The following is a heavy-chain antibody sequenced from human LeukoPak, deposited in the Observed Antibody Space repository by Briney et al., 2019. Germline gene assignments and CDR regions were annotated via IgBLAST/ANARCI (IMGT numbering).Heavy chain of an antibody. CDR1: GGTFSSYA. J-gene: IGHJ5*02. V-gene: IGHV1-69*05. D-gene: IGHD3-22*01. CDR3: ASRNYDSSGYYLNNWFDP. Sequence: GSSVKVSCKASGGTFSSYAISWVRQAPGQGLEWMGRIIPIFGTANYAQKFQGRVTITTDESTSTAYMELSSLRSEDTAVYYCASRNYDSSGYYLNNWFDPWGQGTLVTVSS. CDR2: IIPIFGTA.